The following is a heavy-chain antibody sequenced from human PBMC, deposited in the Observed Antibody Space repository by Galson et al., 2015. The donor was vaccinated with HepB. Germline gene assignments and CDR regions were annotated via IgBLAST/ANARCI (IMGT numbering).Heavy chain of an antibody. CDR2: INHSGST. CDR3: ARVRGYCSGGSCYWAFRY. J-gene: IGHJ4*02. CDR1: GGSFSGYY. Sequence: ETLSLTCAVYGGSFSGYYWSWIRQPPGKGLEWIGEINHSGSTNYNPSLKSRVTISVDTSKNQFSLKLSSVTAADTAVYYCARVRGYCSGGSCYWAFRYWGQGTLATVSS. V-gene: IGHV4-34*01. D-gene: IGHD2-15*01.